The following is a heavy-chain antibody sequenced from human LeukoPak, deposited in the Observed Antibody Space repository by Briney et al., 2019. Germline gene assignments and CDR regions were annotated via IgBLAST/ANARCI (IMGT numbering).Heavy chain of an antibody. V-gene: IGHV3-21*01. D-gene: IGHD1-26*01. J-gene: IGHJ4*02. CDR3: ARVVGGSGSYYDY. CDR1: GFTFSSYW. CDR2: ISSSSSYI. Sequence: GGSLRLSCAASGFTFSSYWMSWVRQAPGKGLEWVSSISSSSSYIYYADSVKGRFTISRDNAKNSLYLQMNSLRAEDTAVYYCARVVGGSGSYYDYWGQGTLVTVSS.